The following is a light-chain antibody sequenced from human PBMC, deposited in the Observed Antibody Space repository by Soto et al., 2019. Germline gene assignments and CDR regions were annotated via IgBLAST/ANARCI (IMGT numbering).Light chain of an antibody. V-gene: IGKV1-5*01. Sequence: DIHMTQSPSTLSASVGDRVTITCRASQNINSWLAWYQQKPGKAPKLLIYDASTLESGVPSRFSGSGSETEFTLTISRLQPDDFATYFCHSRAFGQGTRLEIK. CDR2: DAS. CDR1: QNINSW. J-gene: IGKJ5*01. CDR3: HSRA.